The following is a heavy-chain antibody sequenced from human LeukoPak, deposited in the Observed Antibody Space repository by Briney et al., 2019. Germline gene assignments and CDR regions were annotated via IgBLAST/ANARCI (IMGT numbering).Heavy chain of an antibody. V-gene: IGHV5-51*01. CDR3: AKRTEHYYDSSGYLWYFDY. CDR2: IYPGDSDT. J-gene: IGHJ4*02. CDR1: GYSFTSYW. D-gene: IGHD3-22*01. Sequence: GESLKISCKGSGYSFTSYWIGWVRQMPGKGLEWMGIIYPGDSDTRYSPSLQGQVTISADKSISTAYLQWSSLKASDTAMYYCAKRTEHYYDSSGYLWYFDYWGQGTLVTVSS.